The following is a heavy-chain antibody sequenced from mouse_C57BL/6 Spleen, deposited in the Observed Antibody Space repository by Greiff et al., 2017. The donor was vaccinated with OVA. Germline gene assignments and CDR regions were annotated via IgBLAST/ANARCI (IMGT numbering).Heavy chain of an antibody. CDR3: AREGNYVSDYAMDY. Sequence: EVQLQESGPGLVKPSQSLSLTCSVTGYSITSGYYWNWIRQFPGNKLEWMGYISYDGSNNYNPSLKNRISITRDPFKNQFFLKLNSVTTEDKDTDYCAREGNYVSDYAMDYWGQGTSVTVSS. CDR1: GYSITSGYY. J-gene: IGHJ4*01. D-gene: IGHD2-1*01. V-gene: IGHV3-6*01. CDR2: ISYDGSN.